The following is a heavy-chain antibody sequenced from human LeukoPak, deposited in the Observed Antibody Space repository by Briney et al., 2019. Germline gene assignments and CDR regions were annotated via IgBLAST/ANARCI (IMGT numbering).Heavy chain of an antibody. CDR3: AKGAGSGSYKFAFDY. Sequence: GGSLRLSCAASGFTFSSYSMNWVRQAPGKGLEWVSSISSSSSYIYYADSVKGRFTISRDNSKDTLYLQMNSLRAEDTAVYYCAKGAGSGSYKFAFDYWGQGTLVTVSS. J-gene: IGHJ4*02. CDR2: ISSSSSYI. V-gene: IGHV3-21*04. D-gene: IGHD3-10*01. CDR1: GFTFSSYS.